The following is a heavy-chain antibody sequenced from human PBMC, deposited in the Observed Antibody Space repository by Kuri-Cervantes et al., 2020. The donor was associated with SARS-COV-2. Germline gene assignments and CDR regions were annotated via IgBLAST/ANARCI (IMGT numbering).Heavy chain of an antibody. Sequence: SVKVSCKPSRGTFSTHGVGWVRQAPGQGLEWLGGIVPMFGTLDYAQSFQGRVTITADKSTNTVYMELKSLISQDTAVYFCARDYGNVHFDSWGQGTLVTVSS. J-gene: IGHJ4*02. V-gene: IGHV1-69*06. D-gene: IGHD4-17*01. CDR1: RGTFSTHG. CDR2: IVPMFGTL. CDR3: ARDYGNVHFDS.